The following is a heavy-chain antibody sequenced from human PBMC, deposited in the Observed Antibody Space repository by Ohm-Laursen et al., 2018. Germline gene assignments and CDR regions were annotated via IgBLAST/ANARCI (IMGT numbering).Heavy chain of an antibody. D-gene: IGHD3-9*01. CDR2: INPSGGST. Sequence: GASVKVSCKASGYTFTSYYMHWVRQAPGQGLEWMGIINPSGGSTSYAQKFQGRVTMTTDTSTSIAYMELRSLRSDDTAVYYCARGGVQYFDWSFPSLYYFDYWGQGTLVTVSS. CDR1: GYTFTSYY. CDR3: ARGGVQYFDWSFPSLYYFDY. V-gene: IGHV1-46*01. J-gene: IGHJ4*02.